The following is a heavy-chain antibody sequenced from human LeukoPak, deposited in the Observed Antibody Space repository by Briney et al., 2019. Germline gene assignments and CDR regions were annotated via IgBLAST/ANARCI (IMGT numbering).Heavy chain of an antibody. V-gene: IGHV4-4*07. J-gene: IGHJ4*02. Sequence: SETLSLTCTVSGGSISGYYWNWVRQPADKGLEWIGRLYSSGDTYYNPSLKSRLTMSIDTSKNQFSLKLRSVTAADTAVYYCARGSSGSTRRCYFDYWGQGALVTVSS. CDR3: ARGSSGSTRRCYFDY. D-gene: IGHD3-22*01. CDR1: GGSISGYY. CDR2: LYSSGDT.